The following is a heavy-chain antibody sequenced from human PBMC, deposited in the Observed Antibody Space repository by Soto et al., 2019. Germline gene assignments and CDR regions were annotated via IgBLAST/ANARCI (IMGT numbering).Heavy chain of an antibody. J-gene: IGHJ2*01. D-gene: IGHD3-10*01. Sequence: KGLEWIGYIYYSGSTNYNPSLKSRVTISVDTSKNQFSLKLSSVTAADTAVYYCARGLCYQEYDGSRGLVPCSAFLRNRSSDL. CDR2: IYYSGST. V-gene: IGHV4-59*01. CDR3: ARGLCYQEYDGSRGLVPCSAFLRNRSSDL.